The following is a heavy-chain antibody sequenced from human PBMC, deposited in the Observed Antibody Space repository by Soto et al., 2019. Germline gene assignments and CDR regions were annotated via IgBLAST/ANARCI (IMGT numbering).Heavy chain of an antibody. CDR2: ISGSGGST. J-gene: IGHJ5*02. Sequence: VQLLESGGGLVQPGGSLRLSCAASGFTFSSYAMSWVRQAPGKGLEWVSAISGSGGSTYYADSVKGRFTISRDNSKNTLYLQMNSLRAEDTAVYYCAKPSDPVKGRQYNWFDPWGQGTLVTVSS. CDR3: AKPSDPVKGRQYNWFDP. V-gene: IGHV3-23*01. CDR1: GFTFSSYA. D-gene: IGHD4-4*01.